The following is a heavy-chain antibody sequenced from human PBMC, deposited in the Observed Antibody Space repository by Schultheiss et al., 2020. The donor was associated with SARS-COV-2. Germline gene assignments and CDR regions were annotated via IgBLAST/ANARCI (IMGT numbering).Heavy chain of an antibody. CDR2: MYYTDNT. CDR1: GGSFSGYY. D-gene: IGHD6-13*01. J-gene: IGHJ6*02. V-gene: IGHV4-34*01. Sequence: SETLSLTCAVYGGSFSGYYWGWIRQSPGKGLEWIGSMYYTDNTYYSPPLKSRVTISADTSKNQFSLKLSSVTAADTAVYYCARLAAAAGKYYYGMDVWGQGTTVTVSS. CDR3: ARLAAAAGKYYYGMDV.